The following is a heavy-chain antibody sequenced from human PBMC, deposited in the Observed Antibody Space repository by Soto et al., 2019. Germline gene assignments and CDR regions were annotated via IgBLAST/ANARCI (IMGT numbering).Heavy chain of an antibody. J-gene: IGHJ3*02. CDR2: IDHPXSYT. CDR3: ANAHLIAVGGSGSNDLQAFDI. V-gene: IGHV5-10-1*01. D-gene: IGHD6-19*01. CDR1: WYSFTSYW. Sequence: GESLKISCKGSWYSFTSYWISGVRQMPGKGLEWMGRIDHPXSYTNYSPYFQRHVTLSADRXISTAHLQWRSLKASDTSMYYCANAHLIAVGGSGSNDLQAFDIWAQGRMVTVSS.